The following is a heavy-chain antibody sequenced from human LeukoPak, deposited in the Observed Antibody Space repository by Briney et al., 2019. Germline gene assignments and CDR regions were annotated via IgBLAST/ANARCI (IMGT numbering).Heavy chain of an antibody. CDR2: ISSSSSYI. Sequence: GGSLRLSCAASGFTFSSYSMNWVRQAPGKGLEWVSSISSSSSYIYYADSVKGRFTISRDNAKNSLYLQMNSLRAEDTAVYYCARDMSGVAGTRWFDPWGQGTLVTVSS. CDR3: ARDMSGVAGTRWFDP. J-gene: IGHJ5*02. V-gene: IGHV3-21*01. CDR1: GFTFSSYS. D-gene: IGHD6-19*01.